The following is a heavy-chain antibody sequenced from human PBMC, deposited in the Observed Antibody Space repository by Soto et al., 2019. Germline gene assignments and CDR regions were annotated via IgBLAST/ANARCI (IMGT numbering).Heavy chain of an antibody. CDR1: GFSLNTSGVG. V-gene: IGHV2-5*01. Sequence: QITLKESGPTLVKPTQTLTLTCTFSGFSLNTSGVGVGWVCQPPGKALEWLALIYGNDDQRYNLFLKNSLTLTKDTSRDQVVLTMTHVDTVDTATYYCAHANNRDFRTPYYFDYWGQGTLVTVSS. CDR2: IYGNDDQ. D-gene: IGHD1-7*01. J-gene: IGHJ4*02. CDR3: AHANNRDFRTPYYFDY.